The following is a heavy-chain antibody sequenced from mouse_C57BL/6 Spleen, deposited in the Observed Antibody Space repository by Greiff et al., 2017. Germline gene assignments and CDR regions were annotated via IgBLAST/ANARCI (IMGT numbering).Heavy chain of an antibody. Sequence: QVQLQQSGPELVKPGASVKISCTASGYAFSSSWMNWVKQRPEKGLEWIGRIYPGDGDTNYNGKFKGKATLTADKSSSTASMQLSSLPSEDSAVYFCARNPDGRGAMDYWGQGTTVTVSS. CDR3: ARNPDGRGAMDY. CDR1: GYAFSSSW. J-gene: IGHJ4*01. V-gene: IGHV1-82*01. CDR2: IYPGDGDT.